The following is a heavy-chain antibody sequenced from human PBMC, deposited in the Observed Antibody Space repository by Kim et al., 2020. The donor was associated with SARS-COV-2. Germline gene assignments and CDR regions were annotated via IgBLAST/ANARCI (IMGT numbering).Heavy chain of an antibody. CDR3: ASQIIDYYGSGIDY. Sequence: NPSLKSRVTISVDTSKNQCSLKLSSVTAADTAVYYCASQIIDYYGSGIDYWGQGTLVTGSS. D-gene: IGHD3-10*01. V-gene: IGHV4-39*01. J-gene: IGHJ4*02.